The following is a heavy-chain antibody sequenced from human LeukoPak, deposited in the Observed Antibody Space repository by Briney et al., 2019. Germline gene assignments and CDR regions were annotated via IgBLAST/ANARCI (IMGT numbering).Heavy chain of an antibody. J-gene: IGHJ4*02. CDR1: GGTFSSYA. CDR3: ARGSIAARVSFDY. Sequence: SVKVSCKASGGTFSSYAISWVRQAPGQGLEWMGRIIPIFGTANYAQKFQGRVTITTDESTSTAYMELSSLRSEDTAAYYCARGSIAARVSFDYWGQGTLVTVSS. CDR2: IIPIFGTA. V-gene: IGHV1-69*05. D-gene: IGHD6-6*01.